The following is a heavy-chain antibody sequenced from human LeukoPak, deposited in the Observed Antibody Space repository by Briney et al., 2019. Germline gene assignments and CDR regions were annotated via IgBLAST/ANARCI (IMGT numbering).Heavy chain of an antibody. J-gene: IGHJ4*02. D-gene: IGHD6-13*01. V-gene: IGHV4-4*07. CDR3: ARHRDINSSSWYVAALSPAVLLDF. CDR2: IYTSGST. CDR1: GGSISSYY. Sequence: PSETLSLTCTVSGGSISSYYWSWIRQLAGKGLEWIGRIYTSGSTNYNPSLKSRVTISVDTSKNQFSLKLSSVTAADTAVYYCARHRDINSSSWYVAALSPAVLLDFWGQGILVTVSS.